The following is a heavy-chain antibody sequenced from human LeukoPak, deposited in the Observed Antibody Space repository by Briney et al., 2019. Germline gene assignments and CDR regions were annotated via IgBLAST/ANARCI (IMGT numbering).Heavy chain of an antibody. CDR3: AKGGPYSSSPDFDY. Sequence: GGSLRLSCGVSGFTFNSYSMNWVRQAPGKGLEWVSSISGRAGSTYYADSVKGRFTISRDNSKNTLFLQMNSLRAEDTAVYYCAKGGPYSSSPDFDYWGQGTLVTVSS. V-gene: IGHV3-23*01. J-gene: IGHJ4*02. D-gene: IGHD6-6*01. CDR1: GFTFNSYS. CDR2: ISGRAGST.